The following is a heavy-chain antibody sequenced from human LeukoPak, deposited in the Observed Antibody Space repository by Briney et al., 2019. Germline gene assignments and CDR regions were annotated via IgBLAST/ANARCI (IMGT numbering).Heavy chain of an antibody. V-gene: IGHV1-69*06. Sequence: SVKVSCKASGGTFSSSAIIWVRQAPGQGLEWMGGIIPIFGTANYAQKFQGRVTITADKSTSTAYMEVSSLRSEDTAVYYCAGGRPRGYCSGGSCYHNFDYWGQGTLVTVSS. J-gene: IGHJ4*02. CDR3: AGGRPRGYCSGGSCYHNFDY. CDR2: IIPIFGTA. CDR1: GGTFSSSA. D-gene: IGHD2-15*01.